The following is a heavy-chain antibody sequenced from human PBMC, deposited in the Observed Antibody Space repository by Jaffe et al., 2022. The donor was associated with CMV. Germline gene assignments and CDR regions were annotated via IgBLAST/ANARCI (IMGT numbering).Heavy chain of an antibody. CDR2: ISGAGISI. Sequence: QVQLVESGGDLVKPGGSLRLSCAASGFTFSDYYMSWVRQGPGKGLEWLSYISGAGISIYYADSVKGRFTISRDNAKNSLYLQMSSLTAEDTALYYCARGGTNCASGGGCNKRIDYWGQGTLVTVSS. J-gene: IGHJ4*02. CDR3: ARGGTNCASGGGCNKRIDY. CDR1: GFTFSDYY. V-gene: IGHV3-11*01. D-gene: IGHD2-15*01.